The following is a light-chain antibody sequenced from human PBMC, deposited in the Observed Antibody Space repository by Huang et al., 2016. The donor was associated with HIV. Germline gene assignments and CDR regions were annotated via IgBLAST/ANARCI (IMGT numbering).Light chain of an antibody. Sequence: EIVLTQSPATLSLSPGERATLSCRASQSVNSYLAWYQQKPGQAPRLRIYDASNRATGIPGRFSGSGSGTDFTLTISSLEPEDFAIYYCQQRSNWPTFGQGTRLEI. V-gene: IGKV3-11*01. J-gene: IGKJ5*01. CDR1: QSVNSY. CDR3: QQRSNWPT. CDR2: DAS.